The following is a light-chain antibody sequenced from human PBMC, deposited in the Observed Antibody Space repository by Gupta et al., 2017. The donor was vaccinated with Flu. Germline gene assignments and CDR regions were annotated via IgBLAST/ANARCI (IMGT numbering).Light chain of an antibody. CDR2: EVT. CDR1: SSNIGGYNY. J-gene: IGLJ2*01. V-gene: IGLV2-8*01. Sequence: QSALTQPPSASGSPGQSVTISCTVTSSNIGGYNYFSWYQQHPGKAPKLMIFEVTKRPSGVPDRFSGSKSGNTASLTVSRLQAEDEAEYYCSSFGGNNPYLVFGGGTKLTVL. CDR3: SSFGGNNPYLV.